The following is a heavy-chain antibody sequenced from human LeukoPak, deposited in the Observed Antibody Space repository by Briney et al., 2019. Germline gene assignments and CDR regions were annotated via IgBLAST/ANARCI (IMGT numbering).Heavy chain of an antibody. V-gene: IGHV4-59*01. CDR2: IYYSGST. CDR3: ARTTEGGYTYGYFYYYYMDV. CDR1: GGSISSYY. Sequence: SSETLSLTCTVSGGSISSYYWSWIRQPPGKGLDIYYSGSTNYNPSLKSRVTISVDTSKNQFSLKLTSVTAADTAVYYCARTTEGGYTYGYFYYYYMDVWGKGTTVTVSS. J-gene: IGHJ6*03. D-gene: IGHD5-18*01.